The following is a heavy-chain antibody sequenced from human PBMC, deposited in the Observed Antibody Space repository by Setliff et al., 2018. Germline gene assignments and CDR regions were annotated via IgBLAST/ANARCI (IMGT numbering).Heavy chain of an antibody. CDR3: ARDPGFHSGTWSLDS. CDR1: GGSISGSHYY. CDR2: TYYNGTA. Sequence: NPSETLSLTCSVSGGSISGSHYYWVWMRQPPGKRLEWIGSTYYNGTAYFSPSLKSRVAISLDTSTNVFSLKLSSLIAADTAVYYCARDPGFHSGTWSLDSWGQGRLVTVSS. V-gene: IGHV4-39*02. J-gene: IGHJ4*02. D-gene: IGHD2-21*01.